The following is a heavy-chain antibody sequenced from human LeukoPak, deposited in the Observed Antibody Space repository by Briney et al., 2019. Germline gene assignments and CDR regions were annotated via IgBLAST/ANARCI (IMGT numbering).Heavy chain of an antibody. Sequence: GGSLRLSCTASGFTFSSYTMSWVRQAPGEGLEWVGRIRSKADNYATAYAASVQGRCTISRDDSKNTAYLQLNSLKTEDTAVYYCTQSNYWGQGALVTVSS. J-gene: IGHJ4*02. CDR3: TQSNY. CDR2: IRSKADNYAT. CDR1: GFTFSSYT. V-gene: IGHV3-73*01.